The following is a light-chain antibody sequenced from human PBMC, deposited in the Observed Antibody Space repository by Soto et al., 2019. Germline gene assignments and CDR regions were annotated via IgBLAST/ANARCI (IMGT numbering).Light chain of an antibody. CDR1: QSVSSTF. J-gene: IGKJ1*01. CDR2: GVS. V-gene: IGKV3-20*01. Sequence: EVMLTQSPGTLSLSQGKRATLSCRASQSVSSTFLAWYQQKPGQAPRLLIFGVSNRATGIPDRFSGSGSGTDFTLTISRLEPEDFAVYYCGQFVSAPPRTFGQGTKVAIK. CDR3: GQFVSAPPRT.